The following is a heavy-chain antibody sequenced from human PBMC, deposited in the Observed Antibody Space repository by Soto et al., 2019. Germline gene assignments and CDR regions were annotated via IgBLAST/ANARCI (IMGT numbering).Heavy chain of an antibody. Sequence: ASVKVSCKASGYTLSDYFIHWVRQAPGQGLEWMGWINPDSGTPYYAQKFQGRVTMTRGTSLGTAYLVLNRLESDDTAVYYCARSDDLWGPGTLVTVS. CDR3: ARSDDL. CDR1: GYTLSDYF. CDR2: INPDSGTP. V-gene: IGHV1-2*02. J-gene: IGHJ4*02.